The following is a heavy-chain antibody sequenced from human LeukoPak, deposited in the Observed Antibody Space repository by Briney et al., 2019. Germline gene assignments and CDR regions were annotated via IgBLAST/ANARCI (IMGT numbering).Heavy chain of an antibody. Sequence: PGGSLRLSCAASGFTFSSYAMSWVRQAPGKGLDWVSGISGSGGTTYYADSVKGRFTISRDNSKNTLYLQMNSLRAEDTAVYYCANRGNTVTTLDYWGQGTLVTVSS. J-gene: IGHJ4*02. D-gene: IGHD4-17*01. V-gene: IGHV3-23*01. CDR2: ISGSGGTT. CDR1: GFTFSSYA. CDR3: ANRGNTVTTLDY.